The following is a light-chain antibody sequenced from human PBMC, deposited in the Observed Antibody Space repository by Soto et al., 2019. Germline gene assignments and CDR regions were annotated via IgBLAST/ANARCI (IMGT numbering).Light chain of an antibody. J-gene: IGLJ1*01. CDR2: EVN. CDR3: SSYTSRTTLV. CDR1: SSDVGAYNY. V-gene: IGLV2-14*01. Sequence: QSALAQPASVSGSPGQSSTISCTGTSSDVGAYNYVSWYQQHPGKAPKLMIYEVNYRPSGVSNRFSGSKSGNTASLTISGLQAEDEADYYCSSYTSRTTLVFGTGTKV.